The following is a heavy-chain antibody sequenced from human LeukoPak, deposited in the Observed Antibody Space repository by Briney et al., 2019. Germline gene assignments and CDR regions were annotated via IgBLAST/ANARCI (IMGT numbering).Heavy chain of an antibody. D-gene: IGHD6-19*01. CDR3: VKDQREAYGSGWSRDFDY. Sequence: GGSLRLTCAASGFTFRTSGMNWVRQAPGKGLEWVSYISSSGTTISYAQSVKGRFTISRDNSKNTLYLQLNSLRAEDTAVYYCVKDQREAYGSGWSRDFDYWGQGTLVTVSS. J-gene: IGHJ4*02. CDR2: ISSSGTTI. V-gene: IGHV3-48*01. CDR1: GFTFRTSG.